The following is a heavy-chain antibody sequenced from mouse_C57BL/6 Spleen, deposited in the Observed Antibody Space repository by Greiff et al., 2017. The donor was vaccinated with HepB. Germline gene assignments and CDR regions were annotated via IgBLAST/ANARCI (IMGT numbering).Heavy chain of an antibody. D-gene: IGHD1-1*01. CDR1: GFTFSSYA. CDR2: ISDGGSYT. Sequence: EVMLVESGGGLVKPGGSLKLSCAASGFTFSSYAMSWVRQTPEKRLEWVATISDGGSYTYYPDNVKGRFTISRDNDKNNLYLQMSHLKSEDTAMYYCARGVYLYGSSFYYFDYWGQGTTLTVSS. CDR3: ARGVYLYGSSFYYFDY. V-gene: IGHV5-4*03. J-gene: IGHJ2*01.